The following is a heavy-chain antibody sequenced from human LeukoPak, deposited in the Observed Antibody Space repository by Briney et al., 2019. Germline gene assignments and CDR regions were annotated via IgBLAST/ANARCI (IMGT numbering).Heavy chain of an antibody. Sequence: GGSLRLSCTTSGFTFGEYGFNWVRQAPGKGLVWVGFIRSKVHDSTPQYAASVKGRFTISRDDSKDTAYLQMINLKAEDTAIYYCTRAGGLDNFLDYWGQGTPVTVSS. CDR2: IRSKVHDSTP. CDR3: TRAGGLDNFLDY. J-gene: IGHJ4*02. V-gene: IGHV3-49*04. D-gene: IGHD3-9*01. CDR1: GFTFGEYG.